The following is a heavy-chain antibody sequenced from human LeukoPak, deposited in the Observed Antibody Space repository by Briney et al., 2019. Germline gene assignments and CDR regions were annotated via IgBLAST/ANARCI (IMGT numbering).Heavy chain of an antibody. CDR1: GGTFSSYA. D-gene: IGHD3-10*01. CDR3: ARGGSPGGYYYYYMDV. J-gene: IGHJ6*03. CDR2: IIPIFGTA. V-gene: IGHV1-69*05. Sequence: GASVKVSCKASGGTFSSYAISWVRQAPGQGLEWMGGIIPIFGTANYAQKFQGRVTITKDESTSTTYMELSSLRSEDTAVYYCARGGSPGGYYYYYMDVWGKGTTVTVSS.